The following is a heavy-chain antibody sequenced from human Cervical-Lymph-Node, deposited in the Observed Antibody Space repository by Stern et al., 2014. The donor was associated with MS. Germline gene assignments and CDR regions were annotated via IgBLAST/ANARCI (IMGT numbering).Heavy chain of an antibody. CDR1: GGSFSDPY. J-gene: IGHJ4*02. V-gene: IGHV4-34*01. CDR2: SSHNGST. D-gene: IGHD6-19*01. CDR3: ARMGGIIAVSV. Sequence: QVQLQQWGAGLLKPSETLSLTCAVYGGSFSDPYWTWIRQPPGKGQDRDGESSHNGSTKSNPTLNPRLSLSVDTYQRQYQLKLRSVTVADTAVYYCARMGGIIAVSVWGQGTLVTVSS.